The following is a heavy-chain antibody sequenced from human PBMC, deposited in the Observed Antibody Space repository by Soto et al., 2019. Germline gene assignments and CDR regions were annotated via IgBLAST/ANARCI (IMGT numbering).Heavy chain of an antibody. D-gene: IGHD2-2*01. CDR3: AKGQHCRSTSCYFYYYGVDV. J-gene: IGHJ6*01. CDR2: ISYDGSYK. Sequence: QVQLVESGGGVVQPGRSLRLSCAASGFTFSTYGMHWVRQAPGKGLEWVAVISYDGSYKYYADSVKGRLIISRDNYKNTLYLQMNSLRAEDTAVYYCAKGQHCRSTSCYFYYYGVDVGGQGTTVAVSS. CDR1: GFTFSTYG. V-gene: IGHV3-30*18.